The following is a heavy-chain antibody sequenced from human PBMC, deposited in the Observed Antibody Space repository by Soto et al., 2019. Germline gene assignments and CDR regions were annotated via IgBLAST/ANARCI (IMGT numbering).Heavy chain of an antibody. Sequence: PGGSLRLSCAASGFTFSNFAMSWVRQAPGKGLEWVSSITGDGDDTYYADSVKGRVTISRDNSKNTLYLHMNSVRVDDTAIYYCAKDRYSSSPYKWFDPWGQGSLVTVSS. CDR3: AKDRYSSSPYKWFDP. V-gene: IGHV3-23*01. CDR2: ITGDGDDT. D-gene: IGHD4-4*01. CDR1: GFTFSNFA. J-gene: IGHJ5*02.